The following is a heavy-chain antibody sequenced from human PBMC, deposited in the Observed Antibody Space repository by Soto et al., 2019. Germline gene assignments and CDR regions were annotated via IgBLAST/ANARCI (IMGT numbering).Heavy chain of an antibody. V-gene: IGHV3-15*07. Sequence: GGSLILSCAASGFTFCNAWMNWVRQAPGKGLEWVGRIKSKTDGGTTDYAAPVKGRFTISRDDSKNTLYLQMNSLKTEDTAVYYCTTDYPSRASDYWGQGTLVTVSS. J-gene: IGHJ4*02. CDR2: IKSKTDGGTT. CDR3: TTDYPSRASDY. CDR1: GFTFCNAW.